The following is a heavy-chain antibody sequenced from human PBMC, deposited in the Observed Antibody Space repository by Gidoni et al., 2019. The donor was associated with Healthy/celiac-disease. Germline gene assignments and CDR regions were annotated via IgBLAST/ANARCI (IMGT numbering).Heavy chain of an antibody. D-gene: IGHD4-17*01. V-gene: IGHV4-38-2*02. Sequence: QVQLQESGPGLVKPSETLSLTCAVSGYSISSGYYWGWIRQPPGKGLEWIGSIYHSGSTYYNPSLKSRVTISVDTSKNQFSLKLSSVTAADTAVYYCARDGDSITPFGDYHYYYGMDVWGQGTTVTVSS. CDR1: GYSISSGYY. J-gene: IGHJ6*02. CDR3: ARDGDSITPFGDYHYYYGMDV. CDR2: IYHSGST.